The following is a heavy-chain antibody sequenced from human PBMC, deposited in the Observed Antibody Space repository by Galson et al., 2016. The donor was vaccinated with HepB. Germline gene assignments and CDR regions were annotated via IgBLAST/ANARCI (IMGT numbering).Heavy chain of an antibody. D-gene: IGHD4-17*01. CDR3: AXGPLRXXDL. Sequence: SLXXXCAASGXXVSXXXMSXXXQAXXEGLXXVSXXYAGGTXXXADSVKGRFXISRDTSKNTLYLQMXSLRAEDTXVYYCAXGPLRXXDLWGRGTXV. J-gene: IGHJ2*01. CDR2: XYAGGTX. CDR1: GXXVSXXX. V-gene: IGHV3-53*01.